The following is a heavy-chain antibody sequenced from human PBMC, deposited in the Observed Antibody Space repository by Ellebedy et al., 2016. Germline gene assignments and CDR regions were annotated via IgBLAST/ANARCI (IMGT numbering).Heavy chain of an antibody. CDR2: LTPDAGT. V-gene: IGHV3-53*01. CDR3: ANSGCSYAWGY. Sequence: GESLKISCAASGFTVSSNYISWFRQAPGKGLEWVSILTPDAGTAYVDSVKGRFTLSGDNSKNTVYLQMNSLTAEDTAVYFCANSGCSYAWGYWGQGTLVTVSS. CDR1: GFTVSSNY. J-gene: IGHJ4*02. D-gene: IGHD5-18*01.